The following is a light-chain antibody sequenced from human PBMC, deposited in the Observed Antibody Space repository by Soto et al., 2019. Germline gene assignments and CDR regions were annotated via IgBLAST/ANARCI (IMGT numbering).Light chain of an antibody. V-gene: IGKV1-5*03. J-gene: IGKJ2*01. CDR3: QNYHV. CDR1: DSITTW. Sequence: QLIQSPSTLSASVGDRVNITCRGTDSITTWLAWYQQKRGEAPTLLIYQTSVLQNGVPSRFSGTGSETEFTLTIDSLQPDDVATYCCQNYHVFGQGTKVEI. CDR2: QTS.